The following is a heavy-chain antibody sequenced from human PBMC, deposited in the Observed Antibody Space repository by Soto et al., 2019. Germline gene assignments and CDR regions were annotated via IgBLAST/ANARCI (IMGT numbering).Heavy chain of an antibody. CDR1: GYTFTSYA. CDR3: ARDAPPEDD. V-gene: IGHV1-18*01. Sequence: QVQLLQSGAEVQKPGASVKVSCKASGYTFTSYAISWLRQAPGQGIEWMGWNSAYNGNTNYAQKLQGRDTITTGTTTNTAYRELRSRRSDDTAVYYCARDAPPEDDWGQGTLVTVSS. CDR2: NSAYNGNT. J-gene: IGHJ4*02.